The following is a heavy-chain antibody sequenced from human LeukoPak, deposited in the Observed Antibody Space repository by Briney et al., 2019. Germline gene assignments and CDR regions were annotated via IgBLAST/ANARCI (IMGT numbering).Heavy chain of an antibody. CDR3: ARGATNPNNFDY. CDR2: IYTSGST. J-gene: IGHJ4*02. V-gene: IGHV4-59*10. CDR1: GGSFSGYY. Sequence: SETLSLTCAVYGGSFSGYYWSWIRQPAGKGLEWIGRIYTSGSTNYNPSLKSRVTMSVDTSKNQFSLKLSSVTAADTAVYYCARGATNPNNFDYWGQGTLVTVSS.